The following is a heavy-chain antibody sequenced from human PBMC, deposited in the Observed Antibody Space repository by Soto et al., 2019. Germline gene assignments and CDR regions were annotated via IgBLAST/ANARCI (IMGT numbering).Heavy chain of an antibody. CDR1: GYTLTELS. Sequence: ASVKVSCKVSGYTLTELSMHWVRQAPGKGLEWMGGFDPEDGETIYAQKFQGRVTMTEDTSTDTAYMELSSLRSEDTAVYYCATSSPSQLLPANYYYYGMDVWGQGTTVTVSS. J-gene: IGHJ6*02. CDR3: ATSSPSQLLPANYYYYGMDV. V-gene: IGHV1-24*01. D-gene: IGHD2-2*01. CDR2: FDPEDGET.